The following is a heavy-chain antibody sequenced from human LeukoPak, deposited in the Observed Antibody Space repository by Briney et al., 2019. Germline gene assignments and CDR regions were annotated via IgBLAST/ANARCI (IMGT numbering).Heavy chain of an antibody. Sequence: GASVKVSCKTSGYNFTNYYMHWVRQAPGRGLEWMGIMNPSGDTTTYAEKFQGRVTMTRDTSTSTVYMELSSLRSEDTAVYYCARGGALRYFEWFSAYWGQGTLVTVSS. CDR3: ARGGALRYFEWFSAY. CDR1: GYNFTNYY. CDR2: MNPSGDTT. D-gene: IGHD3-9*01. V-gene: IGHV1-46*01. J-gene: IGHJ4*02.